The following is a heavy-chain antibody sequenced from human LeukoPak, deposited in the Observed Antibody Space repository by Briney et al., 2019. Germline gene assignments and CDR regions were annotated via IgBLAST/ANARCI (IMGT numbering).Heavy chain of an antibody. V-gene: IGHV3-30*03. D-gene: IGHD3-10*01. CDR3: ARGTRSGSSDY. J-gene: IGHJ4*02. CDR1: GFTFSSYG. Sequence: GGSLRLSCAASGFTFSSYGMHWVRQAPGKGLEWVAVISYDGSNKYYADSVKGRFTISRDNSKNTLYLQMNSLRAEDTAVYYCARGTRSGSSDYWGQGTLVTVSS. CDR2: ISYDGSNK.